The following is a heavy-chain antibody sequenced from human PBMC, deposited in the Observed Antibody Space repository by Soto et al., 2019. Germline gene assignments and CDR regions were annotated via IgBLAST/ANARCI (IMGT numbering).Heavy chain of an antibody. D-gene: IGHD2-2*01. CDR2: IKQDESEK. V-gene: IGHV3-7*03. CDR1: GVTFSSYW. J-gene: IGHJ3*01. CDR3: ARLADSISGFGFDL. Sequence: GSLRLSCPASGVTFSSYWLSWVRKAPGKGLEWVANIKQDESEKYYVDSVRGRFTISRDNAKNSLFLQMNSLRAEDTAIYYCARLADSISGFGFDLWGPGTVVTVSS.